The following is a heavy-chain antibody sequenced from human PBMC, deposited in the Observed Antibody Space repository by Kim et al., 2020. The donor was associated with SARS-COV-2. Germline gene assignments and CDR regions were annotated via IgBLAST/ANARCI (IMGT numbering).Heavy chain of an antibody. D-gene: IGHD6-19*01. V-gene: IGHV3-11*01. Sequence: GRFTISRDNAKNSLYLQMNSLRAEDTAVYYCARDRLEQWLVSYYYYYMDVWGKGTTVTVSS. J-gene: IGHJ6*03. CDR3: ARDRLEQWLVSYYYYYMDV.